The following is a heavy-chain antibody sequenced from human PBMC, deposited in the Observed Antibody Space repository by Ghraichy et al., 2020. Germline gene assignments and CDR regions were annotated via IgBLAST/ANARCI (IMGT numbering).Heavy chain of an antibody. D-gene: IGHD6-13*01. CDR1: GGSISSSSYY. CDR2: IYYNGST. J-gene: IGHJ4*02. Sequence: SQTLSLTCTVSGGSISSSSYYWGWIRQPPGKGLEWIGSIYYNGSTYYNPSLKSRVTISVDTSKNQFSLKLSSVTAADTAVYYCARPIAAAGTFDYWGQGTLVTVSS. CDR3: ARPIAAAGTFDY. V-gene: IGHV4-39*01.